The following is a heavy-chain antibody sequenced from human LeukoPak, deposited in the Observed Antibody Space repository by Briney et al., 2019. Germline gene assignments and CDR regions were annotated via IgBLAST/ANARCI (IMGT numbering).Heavy chain of an antibody. Sequence: SVKVSCKAAGGTFSSYAISWVRQAPGHGLEWMGGIIPIFGTANYAQKFQGRVTITADESTSTAYMELSSLRSEDTAVYYCARGRPYSSSWDAFDIWGQGTMVTVSS. CDR3: ARGRPYSSSWDAFDI. CDR2: IIPIFGTA. J-gene: IGHJ3*02. D-gene: IGHD6-13*01. V-gene: IGHV1-69*13. CDR1: GGTFSSYA.